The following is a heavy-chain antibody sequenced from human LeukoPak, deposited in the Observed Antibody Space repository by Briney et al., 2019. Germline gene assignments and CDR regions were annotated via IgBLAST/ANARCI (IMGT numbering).Heavy chain of an antibody. J-gene: IGHJ4*02. CDR1: GYTFTSYD. Sequence: AASVKVSCKASGYTFTSYDINWVRQATGQGLEWMGWMNPNSGNTGYAQKFQGRVTITRNTSISTAYMELSSLRPEDTAVYYCARVTQSYRKREGRGYRSRSTFDYWGQGTLVTVSS. CDR3: ARVTQSYRKREGRGYRSRSTFDY. V-gene: IGHV1-8*03. CDR2: MNPNSGNT. D-gene: IGHD5-18*01.